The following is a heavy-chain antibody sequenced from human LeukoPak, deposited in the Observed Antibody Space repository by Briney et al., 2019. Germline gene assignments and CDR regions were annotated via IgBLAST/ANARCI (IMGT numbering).Heavy chain of an antibody. CDR1: GFTFDDYG. D-gene: IGHD3-22*01. CDR2: INWNGGST. V-gene: IGHV3-20*04. Sequence: GGSLRLSCAASGFTFDDYGMSWVRQAPGKGLEWVSGINWNGGSTGYTDSVKGRFTISRDNAKNSLYLQMNSLRAEDTALYYCASEATYYYDSSGPRGAFDIWGQGTMVTVSS. CDR3: ASEATYYYDSSGPRGAFDI. J-gene: IGHJ3*02.